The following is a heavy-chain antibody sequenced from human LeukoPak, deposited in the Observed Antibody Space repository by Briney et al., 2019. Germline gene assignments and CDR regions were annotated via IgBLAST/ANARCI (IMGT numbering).Heavy chain of an antibody. CDR3: AKNGGYSGYDLVY. CDR1: G. Sequence: GXHGVGXARGKGGEGVPVISYDVSNKYYTDSLKGRFTISRDNSKNTLYLQMNSLRAEDTAVYYCAKNGGYSGYDLVYWGQGTLVTVSS. D-gene: IGHD5-12*01. J-gene: IGHJ4*02. CDR2: ISYDVSNK. V-gene: IGHV3-30*18.